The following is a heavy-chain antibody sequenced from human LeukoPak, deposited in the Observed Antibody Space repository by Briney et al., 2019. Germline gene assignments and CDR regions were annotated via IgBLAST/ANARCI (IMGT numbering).Heavy chain of an antibody. V-gene: IGHV4-4*02. CDR2: VYHSGST. Sequence: SETLSLTCAVSGASISSSHWWSWVRRPPEKGLEWIGEVYHSGSTNYNPSLKGRVTISVDTSKNQFSLELRSVTAADTAVYFCVRGLMPTSSSYSNAFDIWGQGTMLTVSS. CDR3: VRGLMPTSSSYSNAFDI. CDR1: GASISSSHW. J-gene: IGHJ3*02. D-gene: IGHD6-13*01.